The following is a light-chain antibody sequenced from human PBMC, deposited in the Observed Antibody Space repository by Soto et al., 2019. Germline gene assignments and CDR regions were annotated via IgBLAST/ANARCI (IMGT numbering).Light chain of an antibody. Sequence: EVVMTHSPATLSVSPGERATLSCGASQSVSSDLAWYEQKPGQAPRLLIYGASTRATGIPARFSGSGSGTEFTLTISSLQSEDFAVYYCQQYNNWPLTFGGGTTVDIK. J-gene: IGKJ4*01. CDR3: QQYNNWPLT. CDR2: GAS. CDR1: QSVSSD. V-gene: IGKV3-15*01.